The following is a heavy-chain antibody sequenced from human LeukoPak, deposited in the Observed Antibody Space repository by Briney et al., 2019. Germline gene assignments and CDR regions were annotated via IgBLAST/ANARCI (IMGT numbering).Heavy chain of an antibody. V-gene: IGHV3-23*01. CDR2: ISGSGGST. D-gene: IGHD2-2*01. CDR1: GFTFSSYA. J-gene: IGHJ3*02. Sequence: PGGSLRLSCAASGFTFSSYAMSWVRQAPGKGLEWVSAISGSGGSTYYADSVKGRFTISRDNSRNTLYLQMNSLRAEDTAVYYCAKDRKYQLLRDAFDIWGQGTMVTVSS. CDR3: AKDRKYQLLRDAFDI.